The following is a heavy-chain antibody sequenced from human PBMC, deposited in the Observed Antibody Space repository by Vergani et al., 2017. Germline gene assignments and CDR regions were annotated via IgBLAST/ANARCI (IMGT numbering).Heavy chain of an antibody. D-gene: IGHD4-23*01. CDR2: ISYDGSNK. CDR1: GFTFSSYA. V-gene: IGHV3-30*01. J-gene: IGHJ3*02. Sequence: QVQLVESGGGVVQPGRSLRLSCAASGFTFSSYAMHWVRQAPGKGLEWVAVISYDGSNKYYADSVKGRFTISRDNSKNTLYLQMNSLRAEDTAVDYCARVMTTVVIIDAFDIWGQGTMVTVSS. CDR3: ARVMTTVVIIDAFDI.